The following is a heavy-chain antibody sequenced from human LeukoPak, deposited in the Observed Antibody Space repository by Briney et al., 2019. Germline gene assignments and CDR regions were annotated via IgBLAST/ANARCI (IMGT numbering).Heavy chain of an antibody. CDR3: ARYCGGDCYGMDV. CDR1: GFTVSSNY. Sequence: GGSLRLSCAASGFTVSSNYMSWVRQAPGKGLEWVSVIHSSGSTYYADSVKGRFTISRDSSKNTLYLQMNNLRAEDTAVYYCARYCGGDCYGMDVWGQGTTVTVSS. J-gene: IGHJ6*02. V-gene: IGHV3-53*01. CDR2: IHSSGST. D-gene: IGHD2-21*01.